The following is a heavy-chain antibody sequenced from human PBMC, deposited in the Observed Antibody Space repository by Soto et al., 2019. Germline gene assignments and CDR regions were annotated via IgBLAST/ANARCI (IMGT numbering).Heavy chain of an antibody. Sequence: QVQLVQSGAEVKKPGSSVKVSCKAPGGTFSTYAISWVRQAPGQGLEWMGGVIPIFGTPKYAQKFQGRVTITADESTSTGYMELCSLRSEDTAVYYCARSQGGSSSLDIYYYYSYGMDVWGQGTTVTVSS. CDR3: ARSQGGSSSLDIYYYYSYGMDV. CDR1: GGTFSTYA. V-gene: IGHV1-69*01. D-gene: IGHD2-15*01. J-gene: IGHJ6*02. CDR2: VIPIFGTP.